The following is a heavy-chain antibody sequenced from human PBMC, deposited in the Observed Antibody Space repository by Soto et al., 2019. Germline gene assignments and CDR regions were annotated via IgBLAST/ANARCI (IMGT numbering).Heavy chain of an antibody. CDR3: AKFGMATTKRSPPYYIDY. CDR2: ISGSGGGT. D-gene: IGHD1-1*01. CDR1: IFTFSSYA. Sequence: PRRSLRLSCEASIFTFSSYAMGWVRQAPGKRLPWVSSISGSGGGTYYADSVKGRFTFSRDNSKNTLYLQMNSLRAEDTAVYYCAKFGMATTKRSPPYYIDYWGQGALVTGSS. V-gene: IGHV3-23*01. J-gene: IGHJ4*02.